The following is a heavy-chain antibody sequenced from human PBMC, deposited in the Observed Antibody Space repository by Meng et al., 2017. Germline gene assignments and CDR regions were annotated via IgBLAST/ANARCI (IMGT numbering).Heavy chain of an antibody. Sequence: QVQLVGSGGGVAQPGRSLRISCSASGFTFSSYAMHWVRQAPGKGLEWVAVISYDGSNKYYADSVKGRFTISRDNSKNTLYLQMNSLRAEDTAVYYCARVGSSGNRFDPWGQGTLVTVSS. V-gene: IGHV3-30*04. J-gene: IGHJ5*02. CDR1: GFTFSSYA. CDR3: ARVGSSGNRFDP. CDR2: ISYDGSNK. D-gene: IGHD6-19*01.